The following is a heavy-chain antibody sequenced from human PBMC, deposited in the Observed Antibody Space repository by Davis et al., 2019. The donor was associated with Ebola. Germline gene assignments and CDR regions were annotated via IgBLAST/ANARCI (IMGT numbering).Heavy chain of an antibody. D-gene: IGHD2-2*02. Sequence: ASVKVSCKASGYTFTSYGISWVRQATGQGLEWMGWMNPNSGNTGYAQKFQGRVTMTEDTSTDTAYMELSSLRSEDTAVYYCARAVRIVVVPAAIPLEFDYWGQGTLVTVSS. V-gene: IGHV1-8*02. CDR2: MNPNSGNT. CDR1: GYTFTSYG. CDR3: ARAVRIVVVPAAIPLEFDY. J-gene: IGHJ4*02.